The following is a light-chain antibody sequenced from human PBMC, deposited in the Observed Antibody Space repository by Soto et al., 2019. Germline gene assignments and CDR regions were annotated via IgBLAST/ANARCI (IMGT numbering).Light chain of an antibody. Sequence: EIVMTQSPATLSVVPGERATLSCRASQSVSSNLAWYQQKPGQAPRLLIYGASTRVTGIPARFSGSGSGTEFTLTISSLQSEDFAVYYCQQYKNGWTFGQGTKVDIK. CDR1: QSVSSN. CDR2: GAS. CDR3: QQYKNGWT. J-gene: IGKJ1*01. V-gene: IGKV3-15*01.